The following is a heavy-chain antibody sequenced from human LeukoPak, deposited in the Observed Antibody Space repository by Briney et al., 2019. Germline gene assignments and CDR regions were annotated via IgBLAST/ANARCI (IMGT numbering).Heavy chain of an antibody. CDR1: GGSFSGYY. V-gene: IGHV4-34*01. D-gene: IGHD3-10*01. Sequence: KASETLSLTCAVYGGSFSGYYWSWIRQPPGKGLEWIGEINHSGSTNYNPSLKSRVTISVDTSKNQFSLKLSSVTAADTAVYYCARGVREKNRGFLLYYYYYYMDVWGKGTTVAISS. J-gene: IGHJ6*03. CDR3: ARGVREKNRGFLLYYYYYYMDV. CDR2: INHSGST.